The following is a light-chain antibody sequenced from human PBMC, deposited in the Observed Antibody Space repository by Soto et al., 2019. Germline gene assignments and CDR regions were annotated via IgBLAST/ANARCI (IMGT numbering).Light chain of an antibody. V-gene: IGKV1-39*01. CDR3: QQSDRVPLT. CDR1: QSINIH. Sequence: DIQMTQSPSSLSASVGDRVTITCRASQSINIHLNWYQQKPGKAPKLLIYATSSLQSGVPSRFSGSGSGTDFTLTISSLQPEDCGTYYCQQSDRVPLTFGGGTKVEIK. J-gene: IGKJ4*01. CDR2: ATS.